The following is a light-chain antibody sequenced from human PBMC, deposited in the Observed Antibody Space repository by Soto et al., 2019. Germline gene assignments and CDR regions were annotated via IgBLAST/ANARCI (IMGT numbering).Light chain of an antibody. V-gene: IGKV1-5*03. Sequence: DIQMTQSPSTLSGSVGDRVTITCRASQTISSWLAWYQQKPGKAPKLLIYKASTLKSGVPSRFSGSGSGTEFTLTISSLQPDDFATYYCQHYESYSEAFGQGTKVEL. J-gene: IGKJ1*01. CDR1: QTISSW. CDR3: QHYESYSEA. CDR2: KAS.